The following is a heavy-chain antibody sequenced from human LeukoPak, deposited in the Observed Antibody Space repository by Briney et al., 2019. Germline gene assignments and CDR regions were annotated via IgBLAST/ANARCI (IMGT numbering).Heavy chain of an antibody. J-gene: IGHJ4*02. CDR2: ISSSSSYI. V-gene: IGHV3-21*01. Sequence: GGSLRLSCAPSGFTFSSYSMNWVPQASGKGLEWVSSISSSSSYIYYADSVKGRFTISRDNAKNSLYLQMNSLRAEDTAVYYCARETYCSSTSCYSVFDYWGQGALVTVSS. CDR1: GFTFSSYS. D-gene: IGHD2-2*01. CDR3: ARETYCSSTSCYSVFDY.